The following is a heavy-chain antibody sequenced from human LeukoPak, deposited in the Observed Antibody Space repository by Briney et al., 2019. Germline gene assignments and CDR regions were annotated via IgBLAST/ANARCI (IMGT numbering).Heavy chain of an antibody. D-gene: IGHD3-10*01. CDR2: IKKDGSDK. V-gene: IGHV3-7*01. CDR3: LQYGAGST. CDR1: GFTFSDYW. J-gene: IGHJ5*02. Sequence: GGSLRLSCAASGFTFSDYWMTWVRQARGKGLEWVANIKKDGSDKYYVDTVKGRFTVSRDNAKKSMYLQINGLRAEDTAVYYCLQYGAGSTWGQGTLVTVSS.